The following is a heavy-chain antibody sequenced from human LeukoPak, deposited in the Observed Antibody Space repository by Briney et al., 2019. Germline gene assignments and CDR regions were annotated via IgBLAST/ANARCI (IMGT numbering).Heavy chain of an antibody. Sequence: GGSLRLSCAASGFTFSSYSMNWVRQAPGKGLEWVSSISSSSSYIYYANSVKGRFTISRDNAKNSLYLQMNSLRAEDTAVYYCARDPYCSSTSCPEPVDYWGQGTLVTVSS. V-gene: IGHV3-21*01. D-gene: IGHD2-2*01. J-gene: IGHJ4*02. CDR3: ARDPYCSSTSCPEPVDY. CDR2: ISSSSSYI. CDR1: GFTFSSYS.